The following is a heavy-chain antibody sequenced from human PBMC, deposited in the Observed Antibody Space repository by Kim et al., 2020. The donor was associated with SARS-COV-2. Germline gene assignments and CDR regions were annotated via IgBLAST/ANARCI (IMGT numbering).Heavy chain of an antibody. Sequence: GGSLRLSCAASGFTFSSYAMSWVRQAPGKGLEWVSAISGSGGSTYYADSVKGRFTISRDNSKNTLYLQMNSLRAEETAVYYCAKDSGGYYYYGMDVWGQGTTVTVS. CDR1: GFTFSSYA. CDR3: AKDSGGYYYYGMDV. J-gene: IGHJ6*02. D-gene: IGHD1-26*01. CDR2: ISGSGGST. V-gene: IGHV3-23*01.